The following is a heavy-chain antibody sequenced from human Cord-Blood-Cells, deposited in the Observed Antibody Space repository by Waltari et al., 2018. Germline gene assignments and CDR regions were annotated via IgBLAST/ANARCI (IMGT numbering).Heavy chain of an antibody. CDR3: ARGGQWFGELFGY. J-gene: IGHJ4*02. CDR2: INPNSGGT. D-gene: IGHD3-10*01. V-gene: IGHV1-2*02. Sequence: QVQLVQSGAEVKKPGVSVKVSCKASGYTFTGSDMHRVPQSPGQGLEWMGWINPNSGGTNYAQKCQGRVTRTRDTSISTAYMELSRLRSDDTAVYYCARGGQWFGELFGYWGQGTLVTVSS. CDR1: GYTFTGSD.